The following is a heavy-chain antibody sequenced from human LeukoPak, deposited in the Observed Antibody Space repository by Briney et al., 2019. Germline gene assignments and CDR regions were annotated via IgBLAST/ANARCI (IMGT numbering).Heavy chain of an antibody. J-gene: IGHJ5*02. CDR1: GYTFTGYY. D-gene: IGHD3-3*01. V-gene: IGHV1-2*02. CDR2: INPNSGGT. Sequence: ASVKVSCKASGYTFTGYYMHWVRQAPGQGLEWMGWINPNSGGTNYAQKFQGRVTMTRDTSISTAYMELSRLRSDDTAVYYCARSDDFWSVDSNWFDPWGQGTLVTVSS. CDR3: ARSDDFWSVDSNWFDP.